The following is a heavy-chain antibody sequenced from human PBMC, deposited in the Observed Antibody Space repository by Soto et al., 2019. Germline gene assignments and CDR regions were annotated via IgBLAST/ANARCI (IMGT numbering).Heavy chain of an antibody. V-gene: IGHV4-59*08. J-gene: IGHJ3*02. CDR1: GGSISSYY. Sequence: SETLSLTCTVSGGSISSYYWSWIRQPPGKGLEWIGYIYYSGSTNYNPSLKSRVTISVDTSKNQFSLKLSSVTAADTAVYYCARGYCSSTSCYEYAFDIWGQGTMVTVSS. CDR2: IYYSGST. D-gene: IGHD2-2*01. CDR3: ARGYCSSTSCYEYAFDI.